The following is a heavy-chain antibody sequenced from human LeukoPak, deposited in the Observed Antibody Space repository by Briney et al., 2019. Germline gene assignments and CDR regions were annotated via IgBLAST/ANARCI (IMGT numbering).Heavy chain of an antibody. Sequence: ASVKVSCKASGYTFTSYYMHWVRQAPGQGLEWMGWINTNTGNPTYAQGFTGRFVFSLDTSVSTAYLQISSLKAEDTAIYYCARTTAIRSSTSCYRWGFDYWGQGTLVTVSS. D-gene: IGHD2-2*02. CDR2: INTNTGNP. CDR1: GYTFTSYY. CDR3: ARTTAIRSSTSCYRWGFDY. J-gene: IGHJ4*02. V-gene: IGHV7-4-1*02.